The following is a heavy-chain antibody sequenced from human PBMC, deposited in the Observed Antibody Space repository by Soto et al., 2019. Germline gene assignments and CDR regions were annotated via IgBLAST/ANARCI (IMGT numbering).Heavy chain of an antibody. V-gene: IGHV3-66*01. Sequence: EVQLVESGGGLVQPGGSLRLSCAASGFSVSSSYLYWVRQAPGKGLEWVSSIYLSGSTYYTDSVKGRFSLSRDNSKNTLYLQMNSLGAEDTAIYYCVRGKVGTNPNWLDPWGQGSLVTVSS. D-gene: IGHD2-21*02. CDR2: IYLSGST. CDR3: VRGKVGTNPNWLDP. J-gene: IGHJ5*02. CDR1: GFSVSSSY.